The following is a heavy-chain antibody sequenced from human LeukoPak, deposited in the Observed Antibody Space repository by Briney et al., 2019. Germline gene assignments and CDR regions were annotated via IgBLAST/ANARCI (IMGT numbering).Heavy chain of an antibody. J-gene: IGHJ1*01. CDR2: ITGGGDTT. V-gene: IGHV3-23*01. CDR3: AKDRSGSTAEYFQD. CDR1: GFTFSSYA. D-gene: IGHD3-10*01. Sequence: GGSLRLSCTASGFTFSSYAMTWVRQAPGKGLEWVSTITGGGDTTYYADSVKGRFTISRDNSKNTLYLQMNSLRAEDTAVYYCAKDRSGSTAEYFQDWGQGTLVTVSS.